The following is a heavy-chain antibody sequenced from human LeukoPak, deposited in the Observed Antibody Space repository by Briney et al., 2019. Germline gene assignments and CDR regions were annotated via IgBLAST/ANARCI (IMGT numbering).Heavy chain of an antibody. V-gene: IGHV1-18*01. J-gene: IGHJ1*01. Sequence: GASVKVSCKASGYTFTSYGISWVRQAPGQGLEWMGWISAYNGNTNYAQKLQGRVTMTTDTSTSTAYMELRSLRSDDTAVYYCARDSCSGGSCYSFFQHWGQGTLVTVSS. CDR2: ISAYNGNT. CDR3: ARDSCSGGSCYSFFQH. D-gene: IGHD2-15*01. CDR1: GYTFTSYG.